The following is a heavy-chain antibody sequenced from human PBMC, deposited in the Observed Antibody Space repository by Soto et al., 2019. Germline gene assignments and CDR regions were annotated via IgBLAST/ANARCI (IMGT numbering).Heavy chain of an antibody. CDR2: INPNSGGT. CDR1: GYTFTGNY. Sequence: SAKASCKASGYTFTGNYMHWARQDKGQGLEWMGWINPNSGGTKYAQKFQGWVTMTRDTCTSPVYMELSSLKSEDTALYYSKRGLIYESSGYSFDYWGQGTLVTVSS. V-gene: IGHV1-2*04. J-gene: IGHJ4*02. CDR3: KRGLIYESSGYSFDY. D-gene: IGHD3-22*01.